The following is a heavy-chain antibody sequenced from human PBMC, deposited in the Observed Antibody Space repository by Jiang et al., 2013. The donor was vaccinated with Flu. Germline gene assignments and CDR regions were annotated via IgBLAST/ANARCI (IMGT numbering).Heavy chain of an antibody. CDR1: GGSISSGGYY. CDR2: IHYSGST. CDR3: VRDLKELRSPSDWFDP. V-gene: IGHV4-31*03. Sequence: TLSLTCTVSGGSISSGGYYWSWIRQHPGKGLEWIGYIHYSGSTYYNPSLKSRITISVDTSKNQFSLEVSSVTAADTAVYFCVRDLKELRSPSDWFDPWGQGTLVTVSS. J-gene: IGHJ5*02. D-gene: IGHD3-3*01.